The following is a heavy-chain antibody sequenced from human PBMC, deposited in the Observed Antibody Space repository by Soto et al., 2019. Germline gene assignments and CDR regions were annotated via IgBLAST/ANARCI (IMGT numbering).Heavy chain of an antibody. J-gene: IGHJ6*02. CDR3: ARDRGNDYGDPYYYGMDV. Sequence: GGSLRLSCAASGFTFSSYDMHWVRQATGKGLEWVSAIGTAGDTYYPGSVKGRFTISRENAKNSLYLQMNSLRAEDTAVYYCARDRGNDYGDPYYYGMDVWGQGTTVTVSS. CDR1: GFTFSSYD. V-gene: IGHV3-13*01. CDR2: IGTAGDT. D-gene: IGHD4-17*01.